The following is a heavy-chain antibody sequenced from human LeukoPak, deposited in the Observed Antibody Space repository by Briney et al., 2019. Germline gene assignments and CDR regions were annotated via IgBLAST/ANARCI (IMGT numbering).Heavy chain of an antibody. Sequence: GGSLRLSCAASGFTFSSYWMHWVRQAPGKGLVWVSRIISDGSSATHADSVKGRFTISRDNAKNMLYLQMNSLRAEDTAVYYCTRDRRYGGMDVWGQGTTVTASS. CDR2: IISDGSSA. CDR1: GFTFSSYW. CDR3: TRDRRYGGMDV. J-gene: IGHJ6*02. V-gene: IGHV3-74*01. D-gene: IGHD3-10*01.